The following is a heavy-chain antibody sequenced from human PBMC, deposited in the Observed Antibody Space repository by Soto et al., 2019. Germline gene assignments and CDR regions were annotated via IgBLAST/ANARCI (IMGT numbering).Heavy chain of an antibody. CDR3: TKEVGSAGGWFDP. CDR1: GFTFDDYA. J-gene: IGHJ5*02. V-gene: IGHV3-9*01. CDR2: ISWNSDKI. D-gene: IGHD3-10*01. Sequence: EVQLVESGGGLVQPGMSLRLSCAASGFTFDDYAMHWVRQAPGKGLEWVSGISWNSDKIDYADSVRGRFTISRDNAKNYLYLQMNSLRAEDTALYYCTKEVGSAGGWFDPWGQGTLATVSS.